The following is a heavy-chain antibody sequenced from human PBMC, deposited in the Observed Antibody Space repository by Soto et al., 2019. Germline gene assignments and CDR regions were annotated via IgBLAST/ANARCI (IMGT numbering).Heavy chain of an antibody. V-gene: IGHV3-30-3*01. J-gene: IGHJ4*02. CDR1: GFTFSDYA. CDR3: ARDRDNSPTYDFYY. CDR2: ISYDGTKK. D-gene: IGHD1-20*01. Sequence: QVQLVESGGGVVQPGRSLRLSCAASGFTFSDYAMHWVRQAPGKGLEWVAVISYDGTKKYYADSVKGRFTIFTDNSKNTLYLQMHSLRAEDPAVYYCARDRDNSPTYDFYYWGQGTLVTVSS.